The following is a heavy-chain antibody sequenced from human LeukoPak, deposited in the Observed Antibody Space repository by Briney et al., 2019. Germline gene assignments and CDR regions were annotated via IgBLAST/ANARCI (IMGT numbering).Heavy chain of an antibody. D-gene: IGHD1-26*01. V-gene: IGHV6-1*01. CDR1: GDSVSSTSAV. CDR3: ARLHESYDPFDY. CDR2: TYYRSKWYN. J-gene: IGHJ4*02. Sequence: SQTLSLTCAISGDSVSSTSAVWTWIRQSPSRGLEWLGGTYYRSKWYNDYALSVRSRITINPDTSKNQFSLQLNSVTPEDTAVYYCARLHESYDPFDYWGQGTLVTVSS.